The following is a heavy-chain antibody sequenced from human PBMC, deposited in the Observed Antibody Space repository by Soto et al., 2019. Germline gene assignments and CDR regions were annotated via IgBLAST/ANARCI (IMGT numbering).Heavy chain of an antibody. D-gene: IGHD6-13*01. CDR3: PSVSIAAGGFNYSDSIDV. J-gene: IGHJ6*02. V-gene: IGHV4-59*01. CDR2: VYYTWSS. CDR1: GSTIIGYY. Sequence: SETLPLTCSVSGSTIIGYYCSWIRQPPGKGLEWLGYVYYTWSSDYSPSLQTRVTISADRSKNHFCLKLRSVPPADSGVYYCPSVSIAAGGFNYSDSIDVWCPETTVTASS.